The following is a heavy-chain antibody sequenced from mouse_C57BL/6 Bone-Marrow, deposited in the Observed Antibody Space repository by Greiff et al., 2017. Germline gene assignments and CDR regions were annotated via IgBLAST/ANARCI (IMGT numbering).Heavy chain of an antibody. Sequence: EVQLQQSGAELVRPGASVKLSCTASGFNIKDDYMHWVKQRPEQGLAWIGWIAPANGDTEYASKFQGKATITADTSSNTAYLQLSSLTSEDTAVYYCTTDSLAMDYWGQGTSVTVSS. CDR2: IAPANGDT. CDR3: TTDSLAMDY. V-gene: IGHV14-4*01. CDR1: GFNIKDDY. D-gene: IGHD6-2*01. J-gene: IGHJ4*01.